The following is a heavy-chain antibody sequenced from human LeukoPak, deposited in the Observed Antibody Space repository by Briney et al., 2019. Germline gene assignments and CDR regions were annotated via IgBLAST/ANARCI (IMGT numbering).Heavy chain of an antibody. CDR3: ARGGGYSGYERTYYYYYMDV. V-gene: IGHV4-59*01. CDR2: IYYNGST. CDR1: GGSISSYY. J-gene: IGHJ6*03. Sequence: SETLSLTCTVSGGSISSYYWSWIRQPPGKRLEWIGYIYYNGSTNYNPSLKSRATISVDTSKNLFSLKVRSVTAADTAVYYCARGGGYSGYERTYYYYYMDVWGKGTTVTISS. D-gene: IGHD5-12*01.